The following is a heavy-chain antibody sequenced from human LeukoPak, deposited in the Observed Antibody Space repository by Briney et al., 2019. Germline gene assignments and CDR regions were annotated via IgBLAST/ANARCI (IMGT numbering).Heavy chain of an antibody. D-gene: IGHD3-10*01. CDR1: GFTFSSYA. CDR2: IKQDGSEK. V-gene: IGHV3-7*01. CDR3: ARAHRFGEWHLDY. Sequence: GGSLRLSCAASGFTFSSYAMSWVRQAPGKGLEWVANIKQDGSEKYYVDSVKGRFTISRDNAKNSLYLQMNSLRAEDTAVYYCARAHRFGEWHLDYWGQGTLVTVSS. J-gene: IGHJ4*02.